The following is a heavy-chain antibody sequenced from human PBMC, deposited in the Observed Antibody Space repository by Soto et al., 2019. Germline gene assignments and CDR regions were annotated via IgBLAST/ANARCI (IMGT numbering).Heavy chain of an antibody. CDR1: GGSLSNYG. Sequence: QVQLVQSGAEVKKPGSSVKVSCKASGGSLSNYGISWVRQAPGQGLEWMGAIIPVLGTPHYAQKFQDRVTITADESTTIVYMEVRSLTSEDTAVLYCARGDATKIVVTTYYAMDVWGQGTTVTVSS. CDR3: ARGDATKIVVTTYYAMDV. V-gene: IGHV1-69*11. D-gene: IGHD3-22*01. CDR2: IIPVLGTP. J-gene: IGHJ6*02.